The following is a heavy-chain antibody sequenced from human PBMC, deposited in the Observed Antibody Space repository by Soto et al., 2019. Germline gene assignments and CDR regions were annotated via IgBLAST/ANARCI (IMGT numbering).Heavy chain of an antibody. Sequence: SETLSLTCTVSGGSIRDYFWTWIRQPPGKGLESIGYIYYSGRTNHNPSLKSRVSISVDTSKNHFSLQLRSVTAADTAVYYCARVGGDDFGDSGGFDYWGQGTLVTVSS. D-gene: IGHD4-17*01. V-gene: IGHV4-59*01. CDR2: IYYSGRT. CDR1: GGSIRDYF. J-gene: IGHJ4*02. CDR3: ARVGGDDFGDSGGFDY.